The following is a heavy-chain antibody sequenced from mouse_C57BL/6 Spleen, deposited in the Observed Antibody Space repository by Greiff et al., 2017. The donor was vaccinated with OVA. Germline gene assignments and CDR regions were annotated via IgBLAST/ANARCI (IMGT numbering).Heavy chain of an antibody. Sequence: VQLQQPGAELVMPGASVKLSCKASGYTFTSYWMHWVKQRPGQGLEWIGEIDPSDSYNNYNQKFKGKSTLTVDKSYSTSYMQLSSLTSEDSAVYYCARGRYFDVWGTGTTVTVSS. CDR3: ARGRYFDV. V-gene: IGHV1-69*01. CDR2: IDPSDSYN. CDR1: GYTFTSYW. J-gene: IGHJ1*03.